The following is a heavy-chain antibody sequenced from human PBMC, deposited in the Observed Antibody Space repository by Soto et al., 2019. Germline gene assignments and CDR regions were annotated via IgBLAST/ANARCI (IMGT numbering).Heavy chain of an antibody. CDR1: GYTFTSYG. D-gene: IGHD2-8*01. V-gene: IGHV1-18*01. Sequence: ASVKVCCKASGYTFTSYGISWVRQAPGQGLEWVGWINAYNRNTNYAQKFQGRVTMTTDTSTTTAYMELRSLRSDDTAVYYCTRDPNGPTAFDYWGLGTLVTVSS. CDR3: TRDPNGPTAFDY. CDR2: INAYNRNT. J-gene: IGHJ4*02.